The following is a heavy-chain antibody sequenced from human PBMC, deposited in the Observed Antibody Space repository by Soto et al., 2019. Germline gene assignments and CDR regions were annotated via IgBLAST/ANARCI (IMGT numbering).Heavy chain of an antibody. CDR3: ASWEYTNSYNWFDP. CDR1: GFTFSSYA. V-gene: IGHV3-30-3*01. D-gene: IGHD6-13*01. J-gene: IGHJ5*02. CDR2: ISYDGSNK. Sequence: QVQLVESGGGVAQPGRSLRLSCAASGFTFSSYAMHWVRQAPGKGLEWVAVISYDGSNKYYADSVKGRFTISRDNSKNTLYLQMNSLRAEDTAVYYCASWEYTNSYNWFDPWGQGTLVTVSS.